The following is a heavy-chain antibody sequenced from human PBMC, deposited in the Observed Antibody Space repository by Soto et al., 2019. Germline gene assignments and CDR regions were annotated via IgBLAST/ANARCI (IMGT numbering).Heavy chain of an antibody. CDR3: ARDGYYYDSSGQLDY. Sequence: QVQLVQSGAEVKKPGSSVKVSCKASGGTFSSYTISWVRQAPGQGLEWMGRIIPILGIANYAQKFQGRVTITADKSTSTAYMELSSLRSEDTAVYYCARDGYYYDSSGQLDYWGQGTLVTVSS. V-gene: IGHV1-69*08. CDR1: GGTFSSYT. CDR2: IIPILGIA. D-gene: IGHD3-22*01. J-gene: IGHJ4*02.